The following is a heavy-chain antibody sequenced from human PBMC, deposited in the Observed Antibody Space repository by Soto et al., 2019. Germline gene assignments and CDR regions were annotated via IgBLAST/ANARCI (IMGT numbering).Heavy chain of an antibody. CDR1: GGSISSSSYY. Sequence: QLQLQESGPGLVKPSETLSLTCTVSGGSISSSSYYWGWIRQPPGKGLEWIGSIYYSGSTYYNPSLKSRVTISVDSSKNQFSLQLSSVTAADTAVYYCARLDYGDYGWFGPWGQGTLVTVSS. CDR3: ARLDYGDYGWFGP. V-gene: IGHV4-39*01. D-gene: IGHD4-17*01. CDR2: IYYSGST. J-gene: IGHJ5*02.